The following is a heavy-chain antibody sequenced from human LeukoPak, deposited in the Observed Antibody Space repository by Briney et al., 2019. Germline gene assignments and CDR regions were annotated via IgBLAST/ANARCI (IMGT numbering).Heavy chain of an antibody. D-gene: IGHD3-22*01. Sequence: GGSLRLSCAASGFTFSNYVMHWVRQAPGKGLEWVAVILYDGSNKYYADSVKGRFTISRDNAKNTLYLQMNGLRAEDTAVYYCARDGDSSGYYVNFDYWGQGTLVTVSS. CDR3: ARDGDSSGYYVNFDY. J-gene: IGHJ4*02. CDR2: ILYDGSNK. V-gene: IGHV3-33*01. CDR1: GFTFSNYV.